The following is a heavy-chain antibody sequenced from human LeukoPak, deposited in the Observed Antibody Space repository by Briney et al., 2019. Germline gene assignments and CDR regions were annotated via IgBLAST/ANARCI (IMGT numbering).Heavy chain of an antibody. CDR3: ARDYCSGGSCHGYYYYYMDV. D-gene: IGHD2-15*01. V-gene: IGHV3-21*01. CDR2: ISSSSSYI. J-gene: IGHJ6*03. CDR1: GFSFSSYS. Sequence: GGSLRLSCAASGFSFSSYSMNWVRQAPGKGLEWVSSISSSSSYIYYADSVKGRFTISRDNAKNSLYLQMNSLRAEDTAVYYCARDYCSGGSCHGYYYYYMDVWGKGTTVTVSS.